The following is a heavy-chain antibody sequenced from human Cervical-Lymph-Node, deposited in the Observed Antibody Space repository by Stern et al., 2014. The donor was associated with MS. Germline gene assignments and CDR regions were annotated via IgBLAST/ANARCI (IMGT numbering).Heavy chain of an antibody. CDR1: GFSLSTSGMC. D-gene: IGHD3-22*01. CDR3: ARIDSSGYRDAFDI. Sequence: QITLKESGPALVKPTQTLTLTCTFSGFSLSTSGMCVSWIRQPPGKALEELALLDWDDDKYYSTSLKTRLTISKDTSKNQVVLTMTNMDPVDTATYYCARIDSSGYRDAFDIWGQGTMVTVSS. J-gene: IGHJ3*02. CDR2: LDWDDDK. V-gene: IGHV2-70*01.